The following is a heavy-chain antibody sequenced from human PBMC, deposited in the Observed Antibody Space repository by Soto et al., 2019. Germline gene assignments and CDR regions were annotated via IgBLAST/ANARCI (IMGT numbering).Heavy chain of an antibody. V-gene: IGHV1-18*01. D-gene: IGHD3-10*01. J-gene: IGHJ6*02. CDR2: ISAYNGNT. CDR3: ARGAYYYGSGDYYYYGMDV. CDR1: GYTFTSYG. Sequence: ASVKVSCKASGYTFTSYGISWVRQAPGQGLEWMGWISAYNGNTNYAQKLQGRVTMTTDTSTSTAYMELRSLRSDDTAVYYCARGAYYYGSGDYYYYGMDVWGQGTKVTVSS.